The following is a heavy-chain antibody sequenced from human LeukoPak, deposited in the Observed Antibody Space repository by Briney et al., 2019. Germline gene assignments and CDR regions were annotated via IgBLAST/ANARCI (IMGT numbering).Heavy chain of an antibody. V-gene: IGHV1-2*02. CDR2: INPNTGGT. J-gene: IGHJ6*04. CDR3: ARDFGELFGMDV. D-gene: IGHD3-10*01. Sequence: VASVKVSCKASGYTFTGYYMHWVRQAPGQGLQWMGWINPNTGGTNYAQKFQGRVNMTRDTSISTAYMELSRLRSDDTAVYYCARDFGELFGMDVWGKGTTVTVSS. CDR1: GYTFTGYY.